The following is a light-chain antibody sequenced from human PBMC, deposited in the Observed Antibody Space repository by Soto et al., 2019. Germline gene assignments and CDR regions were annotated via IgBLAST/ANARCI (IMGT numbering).Light chain of an antibody. CDR2: GAS. J-gene: IGKJ1*01. V-gene: IGKV3-20*01. CDR1: QSVSSDS. Sequence: IVLTQSPDTLSLSPGERATLSCRASQSVSSDSLAWYQQKPGQAPRLLIYGASSRATGIPDRFSGSGSGTEFTLTISRLEPEDFAVYYCQQYGSSPRTFGQGTKVEIK. CDR3: QQYGSSPRT.